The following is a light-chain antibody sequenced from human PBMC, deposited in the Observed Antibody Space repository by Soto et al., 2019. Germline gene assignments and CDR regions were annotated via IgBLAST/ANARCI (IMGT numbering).Light chain of an antibody. V-gene: IGKV3-15*01. CDR1: QSVSSN. CDR3: QQYNNWPPLT. CDR2: GAS. J-gene: IGKJ4*01. Sequence: EIVMTQSPATLSVSPGERATLSCRASQSVSSNLAWYQQKPGQAPRLLIYGASTRATGIPARFSGSGSGTEFTLNNSILQSEDFAVYYCQQYNNWPPLTFGGGTKVEIK.